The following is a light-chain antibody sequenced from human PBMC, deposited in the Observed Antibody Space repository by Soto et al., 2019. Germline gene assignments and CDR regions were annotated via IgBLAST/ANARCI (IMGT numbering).Light chain of an antibody. CDR3: QQYDNLPT. CDR1: QGITNN. V-gene: IGKV1-33*01. CDR2: DAS. Sequence: DIQMTQSPSSLSASVGDRVTITCQASQGITNNLNWYQQKPGKATKLLIYDASNLETGVPSRFSGSGSGTDFTFTISSLQPEDIATYYCQQYDNLPTFGGGTKVEIK. J-gene: IGKJ4*01.